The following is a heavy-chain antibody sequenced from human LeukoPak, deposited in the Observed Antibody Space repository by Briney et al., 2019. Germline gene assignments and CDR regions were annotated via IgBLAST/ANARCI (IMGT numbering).Heavy chain of an antibody. Sequence: GGSLRLSCTASGFTFGDYAMSWFRQAPGKGLEWVGFIRSKAYGGTTEYAASVKGRFTISRDDSKSIAYLQMNSLKTEDTAVYYCTRGDTSGGFIPPGIVDYWGQGTLVTVSS. CDR2: IRSKAYGGTT. CDR3: TRGDTSGGFIPPGIVDY. J-gene: IGHJ4*02. CDR1: GFTFGDYA. V-gene: IGHV3-49*03. D-gene: IGHD1-26*01.